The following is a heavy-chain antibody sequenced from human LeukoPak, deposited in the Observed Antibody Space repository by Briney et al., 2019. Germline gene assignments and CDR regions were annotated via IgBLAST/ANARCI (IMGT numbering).Heavy chain of an antibody. J-gene: IGHJ3*01. D-gene: IGHD1-26*01. CDR1: GFTFRTYW. Sequence: GGSLRLSCAASGFTFRTYWMSWVRQAPGKGLEWVANIKQDGSEKHYVDSVKGRFTISRDNAKNSLYLQMNSLRAEDTAVYYCAGGLGATVFWGQGTVVTVSS. V-gene: IGHV3-7*04. CDR3: AGGLGATVF. CDR2: IKQDGSEK.